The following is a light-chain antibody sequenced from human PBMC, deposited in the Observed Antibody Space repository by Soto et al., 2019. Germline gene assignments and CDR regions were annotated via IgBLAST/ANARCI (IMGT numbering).Light chain of an antibody. CDR3: SSYTSSSVV. V-gene: IGLV2-14*01. CDR2: DVS. CDR1: SSDVGGYNY. J-gene: IGLJ2*01. Sequence: QSALTQPASVSGSPGQSITISCTGTSSDVGGYNYVSWYQQHPGKAPKLMIYDVSNRPSGVSNRFSGSKSGNTASLTISGLQAEDEAVYYCSSYTSSSVVFGGGTKVTVL.